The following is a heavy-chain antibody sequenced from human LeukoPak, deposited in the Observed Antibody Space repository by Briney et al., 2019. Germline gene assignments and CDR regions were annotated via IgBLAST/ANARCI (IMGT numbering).Heavy chain of an antibody. Sequence: GGSLRLSCAASGFTFNDAWMSWVRQAPGKGLEWVANIQDDGVEKNYVESVKGRFIISRDNAKDSLFLQMSSLRDEDTALYYCARGYAAIPDWGQGTLVTVSS. CDR2: IQDDGVEK. J-gene: IGHJ4*02. CDR3: ARGYAAIPD. V-gene: IGHV3-7*01. CDR1: GFTFNDAW. D-gene: IGHD2-15*01.